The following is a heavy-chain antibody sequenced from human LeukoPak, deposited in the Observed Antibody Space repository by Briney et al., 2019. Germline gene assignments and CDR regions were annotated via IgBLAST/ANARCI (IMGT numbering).Heavy chain of an antibody. CDR1: GGSISNNNYY. CDR3: ARHADSGFGGSAFHF. Sequence: SETLSLTCTVSGGSISNNNYYWGWVRQPPGKGLEWIGSTRYSGSTHYNPSLRSRVTISEDMSKNQFSLRLSSVTAADTAVYYCARHADSGFGGSAFHFWGQGTLVTVSS. D-gene: IGHD3-10*01. CDR2: TRYSGST. J-gene: IGHJ4*02. V-gene: IGHV4-39*01.